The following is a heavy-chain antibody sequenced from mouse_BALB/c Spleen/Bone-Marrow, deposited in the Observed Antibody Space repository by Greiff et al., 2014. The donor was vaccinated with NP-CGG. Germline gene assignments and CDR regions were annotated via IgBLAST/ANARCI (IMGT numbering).Heavy chain of an antibody. V-gene: IGHV1-69*02. J-gene: IGHJ3*01. CDR3: ARSCGTWVAWFDY. D-gene: IGHD5-1*01. CDR2: IDPADSDT. CDR1: GFNFNKTW. Sequence: VQLQQSGAEVVKPGAPVKLSCKASGFNFNKTWMHWVKQRPERGLEWIGKIDPADSDTQYNHEFKDKATLTVDKSSSTAYMQLSRLTYDDSAYYFCARSCGTWVAWFDYWGQGTLVTVSP.